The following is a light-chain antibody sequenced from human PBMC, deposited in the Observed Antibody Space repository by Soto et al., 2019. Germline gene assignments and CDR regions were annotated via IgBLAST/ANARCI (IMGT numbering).Light chain of an antibody. V-gene: IGKV3-20*01. J-gene: IGKJ5*01. CDR3: QKYDSSPEIT. Sequence: LSQFPGTLPLSPGERVSLSCRPSQSVSSSYLAWYQQKPGQAHTLLIYGAYTRATGIPDTFSGSGSGTDFTLTISRLEPEDFAVYYCQKYDSSPEITFGQGTRVEIK. CDR1: QSVSSSY. CDR2: GAY.